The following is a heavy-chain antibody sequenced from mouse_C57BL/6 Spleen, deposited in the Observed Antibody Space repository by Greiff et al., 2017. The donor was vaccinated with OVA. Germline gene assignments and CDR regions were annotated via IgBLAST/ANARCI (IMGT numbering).Heavy chain of an antibody. V-gene: IGHV1-15*01. CDR1: GYTFTDYE. CDR3: TRGHFDY. J-gene: IGHJ2*01. CDR2: IDPETGGT. Sequence: QVQLKESGAELVRPGASVTLSCKASGYTFTDYEMHWVKQTPVHGLEWIGAIDPETGGTAYNQKFKGKAILTADKSSSTAYMELRSLTSEDFAVYYCTRGHFDYWGQGTTLTVSS.